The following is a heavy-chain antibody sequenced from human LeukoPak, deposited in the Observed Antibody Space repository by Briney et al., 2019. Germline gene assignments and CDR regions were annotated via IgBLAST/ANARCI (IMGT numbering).Heavy chain of an antibody. D-gene: IGHD3-10*01. J-gene: IGHJ4*02. Sequence: ASVKVSCKASGYTFTTYDINWVRQATGQGPEWMGWMSPHNDYTGYAQKFQGRVTFSRDTSISTAYMELSSLKYEDTAVYYCAREAPFGRGGTFDYWGQGSLVTVSS. V-gene: IGHV1-8*03. CDR3: AREAPFGRGGTFDY. CDR1: GYTFTTYD. CDR2: MSPHNDYT.